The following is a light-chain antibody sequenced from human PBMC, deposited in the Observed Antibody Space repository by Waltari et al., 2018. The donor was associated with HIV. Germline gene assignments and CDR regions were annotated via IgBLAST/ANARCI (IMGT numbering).Light chain of an antibody. CDR1: QSIITY. V-gene: IGKV1-39*01. J-gene: IGKJ5*01. CDR2: AVS. CDR3: QQRRSTPGT. Sequence: DIQMTQSPSSLSASVGDRVTITCRASQSIITYLNWYQQKPGKAPELLIYAVSSLQSGVPPRFSGSGAGAQGTLTSSRLQPEDFATDDGQQRRSTPGTFGQGTQLEIK.